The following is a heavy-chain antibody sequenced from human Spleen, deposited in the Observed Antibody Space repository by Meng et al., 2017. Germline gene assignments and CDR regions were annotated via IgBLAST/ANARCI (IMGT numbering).Heavy chain of an antibody. CDR2: INHSGST. Sequence: SETLSLTCAVYGGSFSGYYWSWIRQPPGKGLEWIGEINHSGSTNYNPSLKSRVTMSVDTSKNQFSLKLSSVTAADTAVYYCARVAYYYDSSGYYNWFDPWGQGTLVTVSS. V-gene: IGHV4-34*01. D-gene: IGHD3-22*01. CDR3: ARVAYYYDSSGYYNWFDP. J-gene: IGHJ5*02. CDR1: GGSFSGYY.